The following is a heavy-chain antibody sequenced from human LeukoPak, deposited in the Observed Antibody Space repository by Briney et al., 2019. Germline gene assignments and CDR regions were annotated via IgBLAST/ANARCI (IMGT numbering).Heavy chain of an antibody. J-gene: IGHJ6*03. D-gene: IGHD1-26*01. V-gene: IGHV3-23*01. CDR2: ICGSGGST. Sequence: PGGALRLSCAASGFTFSSYGMSWVRQAPGKGLEWVSAICGSGGSTYYADSVKGRFTISRDNSKNTLYLQMNSLRAEDTAVYYCAKVEWELPRIYYYYMDVWGKGTTVTISS. CDR1: GFTFSSYG. CDR3: AKVEWELPRIYYYYMDV.